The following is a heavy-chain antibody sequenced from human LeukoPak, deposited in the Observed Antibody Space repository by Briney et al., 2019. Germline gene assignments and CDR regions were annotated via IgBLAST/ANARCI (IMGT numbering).Heavy chain of an antibody. CDR1: GGSISDYY. Sequence: SETLSLTCTVSGGSISDYYWSWIRQPPGKGLEWMGYIFYSGSTKYNPSLKSRVTISVDTSKNQFSLKLSSVTAADTAVYYCARSSSTWWYYMDVWGKGTTVTVSS. J-gene: IGHJ6*03. CDR3: ARSSSTWWYYMDV. D-gene: IGHD6-13*01. CDR2: IFYSGST. V-gene: IGHV4-59*01.